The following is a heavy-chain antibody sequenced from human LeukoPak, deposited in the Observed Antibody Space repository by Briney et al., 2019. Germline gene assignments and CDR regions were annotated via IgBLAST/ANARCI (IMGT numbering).Heavy chain of an antibody. CDR1: GFTFSSYA. V-gene: IGHV3-23*01. CDR2: ISGSGGST. CDR3: AKAACSSTSCKVYYYGMDV. J-gene: IGHJ6*02. D-gene: IGHD2-2*01. Sequence: GGSLRLSCAASGFTFSSYAMSWVRQAPGKGLEWVSAISGSGGSTYYADSVKGRFTISRDNSKNTLYLQMNSLRAEDTAVYYCAKAACSSTSCKVYYYGMDVWGQGTTVTVSS.